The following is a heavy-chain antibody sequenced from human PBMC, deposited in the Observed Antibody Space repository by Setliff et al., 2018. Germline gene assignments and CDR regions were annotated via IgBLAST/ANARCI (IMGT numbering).Heavy chain of an antibody. CDR1: GGSISSYY. CDR2: IYTSGST. J-gene: IGHJ6*03. Sequence: PSETLSLTCTVSGGSISSYYWSWIRQPAGKGLEWIGRIYTSGSTNYNPSLKSRVTMSVDTSKNQFSLKLSSVTAADTAGYYCARDHGDYGYYYYYMDVWGKGTTVTVSS. D-gene: IGHD4-17*01. V-gene: IGHV4-4*07. CDR3: ARDHGDYGYYYYYMDV.